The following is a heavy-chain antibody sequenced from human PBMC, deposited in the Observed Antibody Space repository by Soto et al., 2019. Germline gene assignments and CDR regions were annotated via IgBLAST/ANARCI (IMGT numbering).Heavy chain of an antibody. J-gene: IGHJ5*02. Sequence: PGGSLRLSCTASGFTFSLYPMHWVRQAPGKGPEYVSGISGNGVSTYYANSVKGRFTISRDNSKSTLYLQMGSLKPEDMAVYYCARDYSSSWSNWFDP. CDR2: ISGNGVST. CDR1: GFTFSLYP. CDR3: ARDYSSSWSNWFDP. V-gene: IGHV3-64*01. D-gene: IGHD6-13*01.